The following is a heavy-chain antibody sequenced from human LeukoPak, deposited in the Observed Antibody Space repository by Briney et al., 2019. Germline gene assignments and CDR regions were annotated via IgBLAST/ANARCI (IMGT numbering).Heavy chain of an antibody. D-gene: IGHD6-13*01. Sequence: ASVKVSCKASGYTFTGYYMHWVRQAPGQGLEWMGWINPNSGGTSYAQKFQGRVTMTRDTSISTAYMELSRLRSDDTAVYYCARVPRIAAAGTSFDYWGQGTLVTVSS. CDR3: ARVPRIAAAGTSFDY. J-gene: IGHJ4*02. V-gene: IGHV1-2*02. CDR1: GYTFTGYY. CDR2: INPNSGGT.